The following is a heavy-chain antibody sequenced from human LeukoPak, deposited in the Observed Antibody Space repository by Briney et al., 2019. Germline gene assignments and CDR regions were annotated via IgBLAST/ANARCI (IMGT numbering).Heavy chain of an antibody. J-gene: IGHJ4*02. CDR3: ARLGYCSSTSCYRGSGDDY. CDR2: TNHSGST. D-gene: IGHD2-2*02. CDR1: GGCLSGYY. V-gene: IGHV4-34*01. Sequence: SETLSLTCAVYGGCLSGYYWSWIRQPPGKGLEWIGETNHSGSTNYNPSLKSRVTISVDTSKNQFSLKLSSVTAADTAVYYCARLGYCSSTSCYRGSGDDYWGQGTLVTVSS.